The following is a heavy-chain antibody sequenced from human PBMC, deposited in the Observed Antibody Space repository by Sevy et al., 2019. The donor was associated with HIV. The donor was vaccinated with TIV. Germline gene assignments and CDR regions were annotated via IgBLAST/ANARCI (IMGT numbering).Heavy chain of an antibody. CDR1: GYTLTELA. D-gene: IGHD2-2*01. CDR2: LDPEDGEI. J-gene: IGHJ4*02. Sequence: ASVKVSCKVSGYTLTELAMHWVRQAPGKGLEWMGGLDPEDGEIIYAQKFQGRVTMTEDTSTDTAYMELSSLRSEDAAVYYCATRRRIVVVPAALPDDYWGQGTLVTVSS. V-gene: IGHV1-24*01. CDR3: ATRRRIVVVPAALPDDY.